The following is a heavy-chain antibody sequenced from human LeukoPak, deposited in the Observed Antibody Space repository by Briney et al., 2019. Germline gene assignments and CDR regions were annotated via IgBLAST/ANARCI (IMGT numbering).Heavy chain of an antibody. V-gene: IGHV4-39*07. J-gene: IGHJ4*02. CDR3: ARGLRNLFGY. CDR2: IYYSGST. CDR1: GGSISSSIYY. D-gene: IGHD1-14*01. Sequence: PSETLSLTCTVSGGSISSSIYYWAWIRQPPGKGLDWIGSIYYSGSTYYNASLKSRVTISVDTSKNQFSLKLSSVTAADTAVYYCARGLRNLFGYWGQGTLVTVSS.